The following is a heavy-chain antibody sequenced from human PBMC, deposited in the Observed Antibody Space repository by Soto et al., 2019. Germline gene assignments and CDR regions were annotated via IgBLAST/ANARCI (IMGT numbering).Heavy chain of an antibody. J-gene: IGHJ4*02. CDR3: AKYNYDFWSGYYEFLDY. V-gene: IGHV3-23*01. CDR2: ISGSSGST. CDR1: GFTFSSYA. D-gene: IGHD3-3*01. Sequence: GGSLRLSCAASGFTFSSYAMSWVRQAPGKGLEWVSAISGSSGSTYYADSVKGRFTISRDNSKNTLYLQMNSLRAEDTAVYYCAKYNYDFWSGYYEFLDYWGQGTLVTVSS.